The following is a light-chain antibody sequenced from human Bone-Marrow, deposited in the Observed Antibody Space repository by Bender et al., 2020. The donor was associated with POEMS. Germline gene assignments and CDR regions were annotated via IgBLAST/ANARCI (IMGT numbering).Light chain of an antibody. CDR2: QDT. CDR3: QAWDTYSVI. CDR1: DLGDKY. V-gene: IGLV3-1*01. Sequence: SYEVTQPPSVSVSPGQTASITCSGDDLGDKYVSWYQQKPGQSPVLVIYQDTNRPSGIPERFSGSNSGNTATLTISGTQAMDEADYYCQAWDTYSVIFGGATKLTVL. J-gene: IGLJ2*01.